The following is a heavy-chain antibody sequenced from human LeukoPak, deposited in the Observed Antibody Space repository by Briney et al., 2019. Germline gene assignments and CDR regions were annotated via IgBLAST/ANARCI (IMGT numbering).Heavy chain of an antibody. CDR3: AKGAGDMDV. V-gene: IGHV3-9*01. CDR1: GFIFDDYA. D-gene: IGHD3-10*01. J-gene: IGHJ6*03. Sequence: GGSLRLSCAASGFIFDDYAMHWVRQAPGKGLEWVSGISGVSGSIGYADSVRGRFTISRDNAKKSLYLQMNSLRAEDTALYYCAKGAGDMDVWGKGTTVTVSS. CDR2: ISGVSGSI.